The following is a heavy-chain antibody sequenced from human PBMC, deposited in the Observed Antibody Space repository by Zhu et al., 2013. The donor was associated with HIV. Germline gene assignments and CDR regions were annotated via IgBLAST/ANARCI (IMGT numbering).Heavy chain of an antibody. Sequence: QVQLVQSGAEVKKPGSSVKVSCKASGYTFTSYGISWVRQAPGQGLEWMGWISAYNGNTNYAQKLQGRVTMTTDTSTSTAYMELRSLRSDDTAVYYCARAAELNYCSGGSCDFYYYGMDVWAKGPTVTVSS. J-gene: IGHJ6*04. D-gene: IGHD2-15*01. CDR1: GYTFTSYG. V-gene: IGHV1-18*01. CDR2: ISAYNGNT. CDR3: ARAAELNYCSGGSCDFYYYGMDV.